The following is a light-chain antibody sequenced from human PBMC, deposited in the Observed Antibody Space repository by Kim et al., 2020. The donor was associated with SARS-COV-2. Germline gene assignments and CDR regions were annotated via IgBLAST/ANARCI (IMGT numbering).Light chain of an antibody. Sequence: VSVSPGQTASITCTGDKLGDKYTCWYQQKPGQSTVLVIYRDSRRPSGIPERFSGSNSGNTATLTISGTQAMDEADYYCQTWDSSGVFGGGTQLTVL. V-gene: IGLV3-1*01. J-gene: IGLJ2*01. CDR1: KLGDKY. CDR2: RDS. CDR3: QTWDSSGV.